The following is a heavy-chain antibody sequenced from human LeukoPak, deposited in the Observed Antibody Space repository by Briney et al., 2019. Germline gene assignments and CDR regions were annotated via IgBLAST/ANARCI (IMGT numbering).Heavy chain of an antibody. CDR2: IWYDGSNK. CDR3: AKDRIRGRGSSWGGGFDY. V-gene: IGHV3-33*06. CDR1: GFTFSSYG. Sequence: KAGGSQRLSCAASGFTFSSYGMHWVRQAPGKGLEWISLIWYDGSNKYYADAVEGRFTISRDNSKNTLYLQMNSLTAEDTAVYYCAKDRIRGRGSSWGGGFDYWGQGSLVTFSS. J-gene: IGHJ4*02. D-gene: IGHD6-6*01.